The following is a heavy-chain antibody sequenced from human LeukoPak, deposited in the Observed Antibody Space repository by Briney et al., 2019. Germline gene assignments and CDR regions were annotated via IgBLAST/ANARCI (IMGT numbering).Heavy chain of an antibody. CDR3: AREGIAAAGTGPNDY. Sequence: GGSLRLSCAASGFTVSSNYMSWVRQAPGKGLEWVSYISSSGSTIYYADSVKGRFTISRDNAKNSLYLQMNSLRAEDTAVYYCAREGIAAAGTGPNDYWGQGTLVTVSS. CDR2: ISSSGSTI. V-gene: IGHV3-11*04. D-gene: IGHD6-13*01. CDR1: GFTVSSNY. J-gene: IGHJ4*02.